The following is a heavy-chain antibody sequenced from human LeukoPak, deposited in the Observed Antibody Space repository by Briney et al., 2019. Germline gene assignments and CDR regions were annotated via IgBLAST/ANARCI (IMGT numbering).Heavy chain of an antibody. J-gene: IGHJ4*02. D-gene: IGHD5-18*01. CDR2: INPSGGST. CDR1: GYTFTSYY. V-gene: IGHV1-46*03. CDR3: ASATAIAPSTMDY. Sequence: ASVKVSCKASGYTFTSYYMHWVRQAPGQGLEWRGIINPSGGSTSYAQKFQGRVTMTRDTSTSTVYMELSNLRSEDTAVYHCASATAIAPSTMDYWGQPTLVTVSS.